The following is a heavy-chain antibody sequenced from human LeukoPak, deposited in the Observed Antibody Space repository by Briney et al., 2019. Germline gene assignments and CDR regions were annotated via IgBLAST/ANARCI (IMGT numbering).Heavy chain of an antibody. Sequence: SEALSLTCAVYGGSFSGYYWSWIRQPPGKGLEWIGEINHSGSTNYNPSLKSRVTISVDTSKNQFSLKLSSVTAADTAVYYCARVFGDYAEAFDIWGQGTMVTVSS. J-gene: IGHJ3*02. CDR3: ARVFGDYAEAFDI. V-gene: IGHV4-34*01. D-gene: IGHD4-17*01. CDR2: INHSGST. CDR1: GGSFSGYY.